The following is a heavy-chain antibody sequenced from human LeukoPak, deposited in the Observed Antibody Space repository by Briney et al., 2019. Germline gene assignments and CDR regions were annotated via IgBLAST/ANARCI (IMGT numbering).Heavy chain of an antibody. D-gene: IGHD4-11*01. CDR3: AKDDYSNYGYYYYGMDV. CDR1: GFTVSNTY. J-gene: IGHJ6*02. V-gene: IGHV3-23*01. CDR2: ISGSGGST. Sequence: GGSLRLSCAASGFTVSNTYMSWVRQAPGKGLEWVSAISGSGGSTYYADSVKGRFTISRDNSKNTLYLQMNSLRAEDTAVYYCAKDDYSNYGYYYYGMDVWGQGTTVTVSS.